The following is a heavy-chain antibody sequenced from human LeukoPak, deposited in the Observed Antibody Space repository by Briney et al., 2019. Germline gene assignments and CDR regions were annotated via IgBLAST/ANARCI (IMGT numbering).Heavy chain of an antibody. J-gene: IGHJ4*02. CDR2: LYSDGNT. D-gene: IGHD1-14*01. Sequence: GGSLRLSCAASGFTVITNDMTWVRQPPGKGLEWVSVLYSDGNTKYADSVQGRFTISRHNSKNTLYLEMNRLSPDDTAVYYCARGVEPLAANTLAYWGQGTLVTVSS. CDR1: GFTVITND. CDR3: ARGVEPLAANTLAY. V-gene: IGHV3-53*01.